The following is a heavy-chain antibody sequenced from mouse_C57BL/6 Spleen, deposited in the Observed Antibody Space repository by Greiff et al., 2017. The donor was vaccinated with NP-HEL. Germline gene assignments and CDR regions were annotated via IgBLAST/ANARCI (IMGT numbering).Heavy chain of an antibody. CDR3: ARPYDSSYAMDY. CDR1: GYTFTSYW. V-gene: IGHV1-55*01. Sequence: VQLQQSGAELVKPGASVKMSCKASGYTFTSYWITWVKQRPGQGLEWIGDIYPGSGSTDYNEKFKSKATLTVDTSSSTAYMQLSSLTSEDSAVYYCARPYDSSYAMDYWGQGTSVTVSS. J-gene: IGHJ4*01. CDR2: IYPGSGST. D-gene: IGHD2-4*01.